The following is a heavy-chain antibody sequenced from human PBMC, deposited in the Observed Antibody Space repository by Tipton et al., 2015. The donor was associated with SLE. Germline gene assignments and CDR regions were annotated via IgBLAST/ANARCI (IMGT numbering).Heavy chain of an antibody. CDR3: ARASSGFSTFDY. CDR2: ISGSGGST. Sequence: SLRLSCAASGFTFSRYAMSWVRQAPGKGLEWVSAISGSGGSTYYADSVKGRFTISRDKSKNTLYLQMNSLRAEDTAVYYCARASSGFSTFDYWGQGTLVTVSS. CDR1: GFTFSRYA. V-gene: IGHV3-23*01. J-gene: IGHJ4*02. D-gene: IGHD6-19*01.